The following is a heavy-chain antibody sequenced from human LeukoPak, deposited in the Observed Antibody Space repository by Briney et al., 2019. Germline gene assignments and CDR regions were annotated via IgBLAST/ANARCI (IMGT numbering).Heavy chain of an antibody. CDR1: GGSISSSSYY. J-gene: IGHJ4*02. CDR3: ARGGYYYDSSGYSH. CDR2: IYYSGGT. Sequence: SETLSLTCTVSGGSISSSSYYWGWIRQPPGKGLEWIGSIYYSGGTDYNPSLKSRVTISVDTSKNQFSLKLSSVTAADTAVYYCARGGYYYDSSGYSHWGQGTLVTVST. V-gene: IGHV4-39*07. D-gene: IGHD3-22*01.